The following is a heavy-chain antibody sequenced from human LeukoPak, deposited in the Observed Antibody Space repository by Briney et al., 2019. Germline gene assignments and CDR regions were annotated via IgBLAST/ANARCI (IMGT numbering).Heavy chain of an antibody. J-gene: IGHJ4*01. CDR1: GYTFSNYG. V-gene: IGHV1-18*01. Sequence: ASVKVSCKTSGYTFSNYGIGWVRQAPGQGLEWMGWITAYNGNRLYAQRFQGRITLTTDTSTSTSYMELRSLEYDDTAIYYCARDNDKVVDHWGQGTLVTVSS. CDR3: ARDNDKVVDH. D-gene: IGHD1-1*01. CDR2: ITAYNGNR.